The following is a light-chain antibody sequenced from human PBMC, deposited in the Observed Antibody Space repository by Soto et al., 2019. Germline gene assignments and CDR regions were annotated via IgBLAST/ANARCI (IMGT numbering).Light chain of an antibody. V-gene: IGKV3-20*01. CDR3: QHYGTSPRLFT. J-gene: IGKJ3*01. CDR1: QSVSSSY. CDR2: GAS. Sequence: EIVLTQSPGTLSLSPGERATLPCRASQSVSSSYLAWYQQKPGQAPRLLIYGASTRDTGIPDRFSGSGSGTDFALTISRLEPEDFAVYYCQHYGTSPRLFTFGPGTKVDLK.